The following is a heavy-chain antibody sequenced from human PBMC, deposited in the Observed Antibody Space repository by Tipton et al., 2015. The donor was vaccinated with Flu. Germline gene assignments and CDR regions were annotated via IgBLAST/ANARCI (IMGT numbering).Heavy chain of an antibody. CDR3: TRQRTVMVRDI. D-gene: IGHD5-18*01. J-gene: IGHJ4*02. V-gene: IGHV4-38-2*01. Sequence: TLSLTCAVSGYSISSGYYWGWVRQSPGKGLEWIGSIYRSGSPYYNPSLKSRVTMSLDTSKNQFSLTLSPVTAADTAVYYCTRQRTVMVRDIWGQGTVVTVSS. CDR1: GYSISSGYY. CDR2: IYRSGSP.